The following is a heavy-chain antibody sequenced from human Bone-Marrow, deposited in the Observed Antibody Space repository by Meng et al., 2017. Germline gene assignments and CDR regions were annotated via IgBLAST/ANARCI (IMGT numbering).Heavy chain of an antibody. D-gene: IGHD3-10*01. Sequence: GESLKISCAASGFTFSRYWMSWLRQAPGKGLEWVSSISSSSSYIYYADSVKGRFTISRDNAKNSLYLQMNSLRAEDTAVYYCVVWFGEGRYYYYYGMDVWGQGTTVTVSS. V-gene: IGHV3-21*01. CDR2: ISSSSSYI. CDR1: GFTFSRYW. CDR3: VVWFGEGRYYYYYGMDV. J-gene: IGHJ6*02.